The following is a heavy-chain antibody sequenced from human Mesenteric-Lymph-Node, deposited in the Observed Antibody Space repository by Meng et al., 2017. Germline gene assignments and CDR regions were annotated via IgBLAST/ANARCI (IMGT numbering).Heavy chain of an antibody. V-gene: IGHV1-2*02. Sequence: ASVKVSCKASGYTFTRYGISWVRQAPGQGLEWMGWINPNSGGTNYAQKFQGRVTMTRDTSISTAYMELSRLRSDDTAVYYCARVGGDGGMNYWGQGTLVTVSS. D-gene: IGHD2-21*01. CDR3: ARVGGDGGMNY. J-gene: IGHJ4*02. CDR1: GYTFTRYG. CDR2: INPNSGGT.